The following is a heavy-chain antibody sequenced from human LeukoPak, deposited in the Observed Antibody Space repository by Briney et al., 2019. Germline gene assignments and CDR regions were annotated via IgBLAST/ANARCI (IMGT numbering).Heavy chain of an antibody. Sequence: SETLSLTCAVYGGSFSGYYWSWIRQPPGKGLEWIGEINHSGSTNYNPSLKSRVTISVDTSKNQFSLKLSSVTAADTAVYYCARGTRRGYLTLYYFDYWGRGTLVTVSS. CDR2: INHSGST. J-gene: IGHJ4*02. CDR3: ARGTRRGYLTLYYFDY. D-gene: IGHD5-12*01. V-gene: IGHV4-34*01. CDR1: GGSFSGYY.